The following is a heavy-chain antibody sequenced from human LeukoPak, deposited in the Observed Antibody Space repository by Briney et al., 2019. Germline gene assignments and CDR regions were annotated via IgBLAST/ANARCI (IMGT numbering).Heavy chain of an antibody. J-gene: IGHJ1*01. CDR1: GFSFSSYW. CDR2: ISTGGSST. D-gene: IGHD6-19*01. Sequence: GGSLRLSCAVSGFSFSSYWMHWVRQAPGKGLVWVSCISTGGSSTNYADSVRGRFTISRDNAKNTLYLQMDSLRAEDTAVYYCARPSSVWYGSWGEGNLVTVSS. CDR3: ARPSSVWYGS. V-gene: IGHV3-74*01.